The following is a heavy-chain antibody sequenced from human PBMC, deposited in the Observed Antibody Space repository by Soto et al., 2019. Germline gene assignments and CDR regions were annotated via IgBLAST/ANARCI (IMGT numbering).Heavy chain of an antibody. CDR1: GGSISSSSYY. J-gene: IGHJ3*02. V-gene: IGHV4-39*01. Sequence: SETLSLTCTVSGGSISSSSYYWGWIRQPPGKGLEWIGSIYYSGSTYYNPSLKSRVTISVDTSKNQFSLKLSSVTAADTAVYYCAITNQGDSSSWTRDDAFDIWGQGTMVTVSS. CDR2: IYYSGST. D-gene: IGHD6-13*01. CDR3: AITNQGDSSSWTRDDAFDI.